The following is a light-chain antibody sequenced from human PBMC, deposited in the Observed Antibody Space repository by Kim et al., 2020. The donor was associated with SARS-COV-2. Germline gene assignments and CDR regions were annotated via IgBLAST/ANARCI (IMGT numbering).Light chain of an antibody. CDR1: QSVSSNY. CDR3: QQYGSSPYT. J-gene: IGKJ2*01. CDR2: DAS. V-gene: IGKV3-20*01. Sequence: LSPGERATLSCRASQSVSSNYFAWYQQKPGQAPRLLVYDASTRSAGIPDRFTGSGSGTDFTLTINRLEPEDFAVYYCQQYGSSPYTFGQGTKLEI.